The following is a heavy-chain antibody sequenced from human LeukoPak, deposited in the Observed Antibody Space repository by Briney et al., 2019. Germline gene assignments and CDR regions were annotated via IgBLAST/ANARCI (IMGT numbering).Heavy chain of an antibody. CDR2: IYHSGST. CDR1: GGSISSSSYY. Sequence: SETLSLTCTVSGGSISSSSYYWGWIRQPPGKGLEWIGSIYHSGSTYYNPSLKSRVTISVDTSKNQFSLKLSSVTAADTAVYYCARFRGSGWYSFDLWGQGTLVTVSS. CDR3: ARFRGSGWYSFDL. J-gene: IGHJ5*02. V-gene: IGHV4-39*07. D-gene: IGHD6-19*01.